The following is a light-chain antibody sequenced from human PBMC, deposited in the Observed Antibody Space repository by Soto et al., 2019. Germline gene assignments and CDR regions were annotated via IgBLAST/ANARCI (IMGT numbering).Light chain of an antibody. CDR2: EVT. V-gene: IGLV2-14*01. J-gene: IGLJ1*01. Sequence: QSVLTQPASVSGSPGQSITVSCTGTSDDIGRYNHVSWYQQHPGKAPKLMISEVTNRPSGVSNRFSGSKSGNTASLTISRLQAEDEADYYCASYRTINTYVFGTGTKVTV. CDR1: SDDIGRYNH. CDR3: ASYRTINTYV.